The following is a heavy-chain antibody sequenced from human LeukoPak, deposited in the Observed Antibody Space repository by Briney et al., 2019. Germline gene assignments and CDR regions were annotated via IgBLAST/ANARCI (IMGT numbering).Heavy chain of an antibody. CDR1: GYTFTSYA. CDR3: ARDIAAALYDAFDI. V-gene: IGHV1-18*01. CDR2: ISAYNGNT. D-gene: IGHD6-13*01. J-gene: IGHJ3*02. Sequence: ASVKVSCKASGYTFTSYAMHWVRQAPGQRLEWMGWISAYNGNTNYAQKLQGRVTMTTDTSTSTAYMELRSLRSDDTAVYYCARDIAAALYDAFDIWGQGTMVTVSS.